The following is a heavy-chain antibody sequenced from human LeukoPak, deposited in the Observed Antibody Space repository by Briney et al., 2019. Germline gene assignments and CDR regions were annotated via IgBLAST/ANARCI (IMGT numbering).Heavy chain of an antibody. Sequence: TTGGSLRLSCAASGFTFSGYRMSWVRQAPGKGLEWVSSISFSSSDIYYADPVKGRFTSSRDNANKSLYLQMNSLRVEDTAVYYCARDYFDYDSSGYCIGYWGQGTLVTVSS. CDR1: GFTFSGYR. J-gene: IGHJ4*02. CDR2: ISFSSSDI. D-gene: IGHD3-22*01. V-gene: IGHV3-21*01. CDR3: ARDYFDYDSSGYCIGY.